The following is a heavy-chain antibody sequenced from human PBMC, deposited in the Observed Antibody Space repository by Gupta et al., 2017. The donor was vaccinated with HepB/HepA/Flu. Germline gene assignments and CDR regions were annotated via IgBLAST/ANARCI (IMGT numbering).Heavy chain of an antibody. Sequence: QVQLVQSGAEVKKPGSSVKVSCKASGGTFSSYAISWVRQAPGQGLEWMGGIIPIFGTANYAQKFQGRVTITADESTSTAYMELSSLRSEETAVYYGATSDYYGAGSYDKGVWFDPWGQGTLVTVSS. CDR1: GGTFSSYA. CDR2: IIPIFGTA. D-gene: IGHD3-10*01. CDR3: ATSDYYGAGSYDKGVWFDP. V-gene: IGHV1-69*01. J-gene: IGHJ5*02.